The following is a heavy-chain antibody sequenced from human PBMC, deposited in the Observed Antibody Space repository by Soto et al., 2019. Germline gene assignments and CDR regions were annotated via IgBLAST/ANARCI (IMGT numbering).Heavy chain of an antibody. CDR2: IWYDGSNK. D-gene: IGHD3-22*01. CDR1: GFTFSSYG. CDR3: ARESQYYYDN. J-gene: IGHJ1*01. Sequence: QVQLVESGGGVVQPGRSLRLSCAASGFTFSSYGMHWVRQAPGKGLEWVAVIWYDGSNKYYADSVKGRFTISRDNSKNTLYLQITSLRAEDTAVYYCARESQYYYDNWGQGTLVTVSS. V-gene: IGHV3-33*01.